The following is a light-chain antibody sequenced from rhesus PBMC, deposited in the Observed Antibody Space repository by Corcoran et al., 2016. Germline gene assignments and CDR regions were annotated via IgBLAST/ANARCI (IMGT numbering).Light chain of an antibody. Sequence: DIQMTQSPLSLSASAGDRVTITCRTSENVKNHLNWYQQKPGKAPKLLSYEASTLQSGVPSRFSGSGSGTDYTFTISSLQSEDVATYYCQHNYGTLTFGGGTKVEIK. J-gene: IGKJ4*01. V-gene: IGKV1-74*01. CDR1: ENVKNH. CDR2: EAS. CDR3: QHNYGTLT.